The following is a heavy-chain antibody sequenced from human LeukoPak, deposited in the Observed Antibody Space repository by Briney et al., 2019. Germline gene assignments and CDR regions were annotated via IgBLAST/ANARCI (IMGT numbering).Heavy chain of an antibody. CDR3: ARDYSKTNYYDSSGYYYEFSAFDI. Sequence: ASVKVSCKASGYTFTGYYMHWVRQAPGQGLEWRGWINPNSGGTNYAQKFQGRVTMTRDTSISTAYMELSRLRSDDTAVYYCARDYSKTNYYDSSGYYYEFSAFDIWGQGTMVTVSS. V-gene: IGHV1-2*02. CDR1: GYTFTGYY. D-gene: IGHD3-22*01. CDR2: INPNSGGT. J-gene: IGHJ3*02.